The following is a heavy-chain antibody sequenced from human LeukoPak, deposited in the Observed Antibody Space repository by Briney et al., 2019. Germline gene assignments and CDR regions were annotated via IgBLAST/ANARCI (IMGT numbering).Heavy chain of an antibody. CDR1: GFTFSSYA. J-gene: IGHJ5*02. Sequence: GGSLSLSCAASGFTFSSYAMHWVRQAPGKGLEWVAVISYDGSNKYYADSVKGRFTISRDNSKNTLYLQMNSLRAEDTAVYYCARVVGNYYGSGSSYNWFDPWGQGTLVTVSS. CDR3: ARVVGNYYGSGSSYNWFDP. D-gene: IGHD3-10*01. V-gene: IGHV3-30-3*01. CDR2: ISYDGSNK.